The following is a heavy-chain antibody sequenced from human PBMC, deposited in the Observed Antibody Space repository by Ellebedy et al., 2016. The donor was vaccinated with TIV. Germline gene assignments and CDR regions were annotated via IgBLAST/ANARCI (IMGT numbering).Heavy chain of an antibody. D-gene: IGHD5-18*01. J-gene: IGHJ4*02. V-gene: IGHV5-51*01. CDR3: ARHDTVDTATSPY. CDR2: VYPGDSDT. Sequence: GESLKISCKGSGYSFASYWIAWVRQMPGKGLEWMGSVYPGDSDTRYSPSFQGQVTISADKSISTAYLQWRSLKASDTAMYYCARHDTVDTATSPYWGQGSLVTVSS. CDR1: GYSFASYW.